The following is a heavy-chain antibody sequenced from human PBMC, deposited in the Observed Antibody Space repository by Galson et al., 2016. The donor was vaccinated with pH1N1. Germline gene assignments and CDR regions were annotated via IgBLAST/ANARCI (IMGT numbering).Heavy chain of an antibody. Sequence: SLRLSCTASGFTFDDYAMHWVRQAPGKGLEWVGWINRNSGSISYADSVKGRFTISRDNSENSLYLQMNSLRAEDTAVYYCAKNSCYGAGSYGSRMDVWGQGTTVTVSS. V-gene: IGHV3-9*01. CDR2: INRNSGSI. J-gene: IGHJ6*02. CDR3: AKNSCYGAGSYGSRMDV. CDR1: GFTFDDYA. D-gene: IGHD2-2*01.